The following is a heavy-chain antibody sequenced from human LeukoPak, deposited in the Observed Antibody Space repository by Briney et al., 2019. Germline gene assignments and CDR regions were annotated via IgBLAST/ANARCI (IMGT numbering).Heavy chain of an antibody. CDR2: IKPDGSEK. V-gene: IGHV3-7*02. CDR1: GFTFSSHW. CDR3: GSGGGWVFDF. Sequence: GRSLRLSCAASGFTFSSHWMTWVRQAPGRGLEWVANIKPDGSEKYYVASVKGRFTISRDNTKNSLYLEMNSLRAEDTALYYCGSGGGWVFDFRGQGTAVTVSS. J-gene: IGHJ4*02. D-gene: IGHD6-19*01.